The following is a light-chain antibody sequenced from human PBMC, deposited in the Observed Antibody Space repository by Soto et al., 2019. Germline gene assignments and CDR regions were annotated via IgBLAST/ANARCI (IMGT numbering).Light chain of an antibody. V-gene: IGKV1-39*01. J-gene: IGKJ3*01. CDR3: SPG. CDR2: AAS. CDR1: QSMSSY. Sequence: YSLSASVGDRITITCRSVQSMSSYLNRYQQKPGKEPKLLIYAASSLQSGVPSRVSGSGSGTDFTLNISSLFPGSRAHTCCSPGFG.